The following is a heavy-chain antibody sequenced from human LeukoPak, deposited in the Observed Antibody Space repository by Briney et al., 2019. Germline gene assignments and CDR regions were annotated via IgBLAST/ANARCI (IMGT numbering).Heavy chain of an antibody. J-gene: IGHJ2*01. D-gene: IGHD6-19*01. CDR3: ARGPRGRGWYVAAWFLGL. Sequence: SETLSLTCTVSGSSVNHYYWNWLRQPPGKGLERIGRIYTNGATNYNPSLKSRVTMSIDTSKNQFSLKFKSVTAADTAVYYCARGPRGRGWYVAAWFLGLWGRGARVTVSS. V-gene: IGHV4-4*07. CDR1: GSSVNHYY. CDR2: IYTNGAT.